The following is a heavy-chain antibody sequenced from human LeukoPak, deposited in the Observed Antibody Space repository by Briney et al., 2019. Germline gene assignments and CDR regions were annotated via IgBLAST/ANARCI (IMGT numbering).Heavy chain of an antibody. CDR2: ISYDGSNK. Sequence: GGSLRLSCAASGFTFSSYAMHWVRQAPGKGLEWVAVISYDGSNKYYADSVKGRFTISRDNSKNTLYLQMNSLRAEDTAVYYCAKEKLRNDAFDIWGQGTMVTVSS. CDR3: AKEKLRNDAFDI. J-gene: IGHJ3*02. CDR1: GFTFSSYA. D-gene: IGHD4-17*01. V-gene: IGHV3-30-3*01.